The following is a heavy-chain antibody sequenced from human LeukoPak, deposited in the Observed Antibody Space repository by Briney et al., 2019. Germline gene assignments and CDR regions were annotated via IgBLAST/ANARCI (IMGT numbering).Heavy chain of an antibody. V-gene: IGHV3-43*01. CDR1: GFTFDDYT. D-gene: IGHD6-19*01. Sequence: PGGSLRLSCAASGFTFDDYTMHWVRQAPGKGLEWVSLISWDGGSTYYADSVKGRFTISRDNSKNTLYLQMSSLRAEDTAVYYCVKSREGWSYFDYWGQGTLVTVSS. J-gene: IGHJ4*02. CDR2: ISWDGGST. CDR3: VKSREGWSYFDY.